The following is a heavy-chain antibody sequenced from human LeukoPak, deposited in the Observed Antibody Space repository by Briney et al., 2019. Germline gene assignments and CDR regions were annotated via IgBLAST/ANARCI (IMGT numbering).Heavy chain of an antibody. CDR3: ASGYSYGIDAFDI. D-gene: IGHD5-18*01. J-gene: IGHJ3*02. CDR2: IYYSGST. CDR1: GGSISSYY. V-gene: IGHV4-59*01. Sequence: PSETLSLTCTVSGGSISSYYWSWIRQPPGKGLEWIGYIYYSGSTNYNPSLKSRVTISVDTSKNQFSLKLSSVTAADTAVYNCASGYSYGIDAFDIWGQGTMVTVSS.